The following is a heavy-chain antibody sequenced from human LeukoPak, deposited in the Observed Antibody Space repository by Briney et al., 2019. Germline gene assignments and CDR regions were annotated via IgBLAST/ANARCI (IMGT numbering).Heavy chain of an antibody. CDR1: GGSISNYY. CDR2: IYYSGRT. Sequence: SETLSLTCTVSGGSISNYYWSWIRQPPGKGLEWIAYIYYSGRTNYNPSPKSRVTISVDMSKNQFSLKMSSVTAADTAVYYCARTLDDGTLDYWGQGTLVTVSS. V-gene: IGHV4-59*01. CDR3: ARTLDDGTLDY. D-gene: IGHD1-1*01. J-gene: IGHJ4*02.